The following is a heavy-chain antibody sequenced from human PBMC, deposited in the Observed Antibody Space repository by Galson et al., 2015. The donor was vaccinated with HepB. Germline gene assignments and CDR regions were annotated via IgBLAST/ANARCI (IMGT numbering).Heavy chain of an antibody. CDR3: AKGYGLFDS. CDR1: GFGFDTHA. Sequence: LRLSCAASGFGFDTHAMSWVRQAPGKGLEWISVISGNGDSTFYGDSVKGRFTVSRDNSKNILFLQMNSLRAEDTGLYFCAKGYGLFDSWGQGILVTVSS. J-gene: IGHJ5*01. V-gene: IGHV3-23*01. D-gene: IGHD5-18*01. CDR2: ISGNGDST.